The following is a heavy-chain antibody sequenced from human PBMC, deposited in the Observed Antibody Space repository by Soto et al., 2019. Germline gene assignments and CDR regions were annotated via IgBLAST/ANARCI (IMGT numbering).Heavy chain of an antibody. CDR2: INHSGST. J-gene: IGHJ6*02. CDR1: GGSFSGYY. D-gene: IGHD3-10*01. V-gene: IGHV4-34*01. Sequence: SETLSLTCAVYGGSFSGYYWSWIRQPPGKGLEWIGEINHSGSTNYNPTLKSRVTISVDTSKNQFSLKLSSVTAAETAVYYCARGRVLFRGYYYYGMDVWGQGTTVTVSS. CDR3: ARGRVLFRGYYYYGMDV.